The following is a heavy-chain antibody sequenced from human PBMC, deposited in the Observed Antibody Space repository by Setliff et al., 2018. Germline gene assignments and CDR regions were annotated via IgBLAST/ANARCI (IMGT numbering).Heavy chain of an antibody. V-gene: IGHV3-74*01. Sequence: LRLSCAASGFTFSSYWMHWVRQAPGKGLVWVSRINSDGSSTSYADSVKGRFTISRDNAKNTLYLQMNSLRAEDTAVYYCARGSRPHYYDSSPRNAWGQGTLGTVS. D-gene: IGHD3-22*01. J-gene: IGHJ5*02. CDR2: INSDGSST. CDR1: GFTFSSYW. CDR3: ARGSRPHYYDSSPRNA.